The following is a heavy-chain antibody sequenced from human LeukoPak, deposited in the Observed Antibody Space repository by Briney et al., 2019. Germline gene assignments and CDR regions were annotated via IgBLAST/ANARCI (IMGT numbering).Heavy chain of an antibody. CDR1: GYTFTGYY. D-gene: IGHD6-13*01. CDR2: INPNSGGT. Sequence: ASVNVSCKASGYTFTGYYMHWVRQAPGQGLEWIGWINPNSGGTNYAQKFQGWVTMTRDTSISTAYMELSRLRSDDTAVYYCARGTQLVPFDYWGQGTLVTVSS. J-gene: IGHJ4*02. CDR3: ARGTQLVPFDY. V-gene: IGHV1-2*04.